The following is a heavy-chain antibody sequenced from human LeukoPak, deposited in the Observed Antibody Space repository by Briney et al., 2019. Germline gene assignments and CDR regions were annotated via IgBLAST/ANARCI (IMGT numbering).Heavy chain of an antibody. D-gene: IGHD2-15*01. Sequence: GGSLRLSCAASGFTFSSYSMNWVRQAPGKGLEWVSSISSSSSYIYYADSVKGRFTISRDSAKNSLYLQMNSLRAEDTAVYYCASPVIVTKRNYYYGMDVWGKGTTVTVSS. CDR3: ASPVIVTKRNYYYGMDV. CDR2: ISSSSSYI. V-gene: IGHV3-21*01. CDR1: GFTFSSYS. J-gene: IGHJ6*04.